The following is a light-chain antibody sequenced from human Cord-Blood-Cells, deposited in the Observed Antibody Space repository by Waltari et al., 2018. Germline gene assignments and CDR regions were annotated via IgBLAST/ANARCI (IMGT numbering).Light chain of an antibody. CDR1: QSVLYSSNNKNY. CDR2: WAS. Sequence: DIVMTQSPDSLAVSLGERATINCKSSQSVLYSSNNKNYLAWYQQKPGQPPKLHIYWASTRESGVPDRFSGSGSGTDFTLTISSLQAEDVAVYYCQQYYSTPRFGPGTKVDIK. CDR3: QQYYSTPR. J-gene: IGKJ3*01. V-gene: IGKV4-1*01.